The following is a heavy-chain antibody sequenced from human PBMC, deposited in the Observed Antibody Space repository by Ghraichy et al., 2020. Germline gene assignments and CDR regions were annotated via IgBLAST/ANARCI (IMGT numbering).Heavy chain of an antibody. CDR1: GFTFNDYN. Sequence: GESLNISCAASGFTFNDYNMNWVRQAPGKGLEWVSHISSSGSSMFYADSVKGRFTVSRNNAKNTLLLQMNSLRDEDTAVYYCARGLYGAYREAGYYYYYGMDVWGLGTTVTVSS. D-gene: IGHD4/OR15-4a*01. CDR3: ARGLYGAYREAGYYYYYGMDV. J-gene: IGHJ6*02. V-gene: IGHV3-48*02. CDR2: ISSSGSSM.